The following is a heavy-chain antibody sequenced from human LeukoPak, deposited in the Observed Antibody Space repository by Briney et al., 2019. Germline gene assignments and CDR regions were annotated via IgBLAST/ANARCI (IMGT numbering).Heavy chain of an antibody. CDR1: GYTFTNYF. Sequence: ASVKVSCKASGYTFTNYFMHWVRQAPGQGLEWMGIINPSGSSTSYAQKFQGRVTMTRDMSTSTVYMELSSLRSEDTAVYYCARGRMVRGVTWYMDVWGKGTTVTISS. V-gene: IGHV1-46*01. D-gene: IGHD3-10*01. CDR2: INPSGSST. J-gene: IGHJ6*03. CDR3: ARGRMVRGVTWYMDV.